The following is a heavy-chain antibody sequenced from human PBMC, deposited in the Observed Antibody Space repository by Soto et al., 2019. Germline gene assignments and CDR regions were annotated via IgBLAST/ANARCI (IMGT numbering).Heavy chain of an antibody. V-gene: IGHV1-18*01. CDR1: GYTFTSYG. CDR3: ARDYAYYSNYYYYYGMDV. D-gene: IGHD4-4*01. Sequence: QVQLVQSGAEVKKPGASVKVSCKASGYTFTSYGISWVRQAPGQGLEWMGLISAYNGNTNYAQKLQGRVTMTTDTATSTAYMELRSLRSDDTAVYYCARDYAYYSNYYYYYGMDVWGQGTTVTVSS. CDR2: ISAYNGNT. J-gene: IGHJ6*02.